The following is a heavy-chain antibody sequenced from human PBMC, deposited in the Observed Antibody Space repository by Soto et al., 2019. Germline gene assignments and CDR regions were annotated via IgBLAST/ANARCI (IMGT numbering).Heavy chain of an antibody. CDR2: ISSSGSTI. Sequence: QVQLVEAGGGLVKPGGSLRLSCAASGFTFSDYYMSWIRQAPGKGLQWVSYISSSGSTIYYADSVKGRFTISRDNAKNSLYLQMNSLRAEDTAVYYCARWKIAVAGLRYSNDAFDIWGQGTMVTVSS. V-gene: IGHV3-11*01. CDR1: GFTFSDYY. J-gene: IGHJ3*02. CDR3: ARWKIAVAGLRYSNDAFDI. D-gene: IGHD6-19*01.